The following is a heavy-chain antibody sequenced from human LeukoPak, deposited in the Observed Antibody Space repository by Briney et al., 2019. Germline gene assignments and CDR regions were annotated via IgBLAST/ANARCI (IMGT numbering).Heavy chain of an antibody. CDR1: VYTFSNYG. CDR3: ARGPGLLWFGEDY. CDR2: ISAYNGNT. V-gene: IGHV1-18*01. Sequence: ASVKVSCKASVYTFSNYGFNWVRQAPGQGLEWMGWISAYNGNTKYAQKLQGRFTMSTDTSTSTAYMELRSLTSDDTAVYYCARGPGLLWFGEDYWGQGTLVTVSS. J-gene: IGHJ4*02. D-gene: IGHD3-10*01.